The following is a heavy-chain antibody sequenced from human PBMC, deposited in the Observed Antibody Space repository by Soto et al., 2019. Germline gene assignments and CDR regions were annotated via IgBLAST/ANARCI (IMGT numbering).Heavy chain of an antibody. CDR2: ISYDGSNK. Sequence: GGSLRLSCAASGFTFSSYAMHWVRQAPGKGLEWVAVISYDGSNKYYADSVKGRFTISRDNSKNTLYLQMNSLRAEDTAVYYCARDEGIAVAGFDYWGQGTLVTVSS. CDR1: GFTFSSYA. D-gene: IGHD6-19*01. J-gene: IGHJ4*02. V-gene: IGHV3-30-3*01. CDR3: ARDEGIAVAGFDY.